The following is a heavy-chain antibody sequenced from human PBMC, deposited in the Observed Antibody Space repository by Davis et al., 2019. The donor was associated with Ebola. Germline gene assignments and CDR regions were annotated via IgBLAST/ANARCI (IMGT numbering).Heavy chain of an antibody. CDR1: GGTFSSYA. CDR3: ARAGGYYDSSGYYFDY. V-gene: IGHV1-69*13. Sequence: SVKVSCKASGGTFSSYAISWVRQAPGQGLEWMGGIIPIFGTANYAQKFQGRVTITADESTSTAYMELSSLRSEDTAVYYCARAGGYYDSSGYYFDYWGQGTLVTVSS. D-gene: IGHD3-22*01. CDR2: IIPIFGTA. J-gene: IGHJ4*02.